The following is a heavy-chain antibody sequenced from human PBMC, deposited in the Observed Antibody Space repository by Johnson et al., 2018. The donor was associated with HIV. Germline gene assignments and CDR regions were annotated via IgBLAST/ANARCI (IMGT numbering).Heavy chain of an antibody. J-gene: IGHJ3*01. D-gene: IGHD3-10*01. CDR1: GFTVSSNY. Sequence: VQLVESGGGLIQPGGSLRLSCAASGFTVSSNYMSWVRQAPGKGLEWVSIIYGGGSTYYADSVKGRFTISRDNSKNSLYLQMNILSAEDTALSYCARAPEVRGVDAFDVWGQGTVVIVSS. CDR3: ARAPEVRGVDAFDV. V-gene: IGHV3-53*01. CDR2: IYGGGST.